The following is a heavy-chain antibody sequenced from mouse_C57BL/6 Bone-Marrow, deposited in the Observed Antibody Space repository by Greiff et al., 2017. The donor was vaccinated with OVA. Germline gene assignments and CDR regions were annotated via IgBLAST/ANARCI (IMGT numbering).Heavy chain of an antibody. V-gene: IGHV1-81*01. CDR2: IYPRSGNT. J-gene: IGHJ1*03. Sequence: QVQLKESGAELARPGASVKLSCKASGYTFTSYGISWVQQRTGQGLEWIGEIYPRSGNTYYNEKFKGKATLTADKSSRTAYMVLRSLTSEDAAVYFCARDYYGSSWYFDVWGTGTTVTVSS. CDR1: GYTFTSYG. D-gene: IGHD1-1*01. CDR3: ARDYYGSSWYFDV.